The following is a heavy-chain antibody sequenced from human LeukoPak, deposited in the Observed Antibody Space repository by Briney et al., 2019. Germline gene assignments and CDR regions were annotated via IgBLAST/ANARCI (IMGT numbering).Heavy chain of an antibody. CDR3: ARRGFDYYYGMDV. CDR2: IYPGDSDT. CDR1: GYXFTSYW. D-gene: IGHD3-10*01. V-gene: IGHV5-51*01. Sequence: GESLKISCNGSGYXFTSYWIGWVRQMPGKGLVWMGIIYPGDSDTRYSPSFQGQVTISADKSISTAYLQWSSLKASDTAMYYCARRGFDYYYGMDVWGQGTTVTVSS. J-gene: IGHJ6*02.